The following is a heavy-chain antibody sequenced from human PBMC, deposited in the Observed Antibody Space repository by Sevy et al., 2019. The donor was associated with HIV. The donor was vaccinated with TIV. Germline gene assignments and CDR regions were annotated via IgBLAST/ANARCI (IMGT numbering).Heavy chain of an antibody. CDR3: AREFGRGTTGVGRYYGMDV. V-gene: IGHV3-21*01. Sequence: GGSLRLSCAASGFIFSTYNMNCVRQAPGKGLEWVSSISHSSTYIYYTDSLKGRFTVSRDNAKNSLYLQMNSLRAEDTAIYYCAREFGRGTTGVGRYYGMDVWGQGTTVTVSS. J-gene: IGHJ6*02. D-gene: IGHD1-7*01. CDR1: GFIFSTYN. CDR2: ISHSSTYI.